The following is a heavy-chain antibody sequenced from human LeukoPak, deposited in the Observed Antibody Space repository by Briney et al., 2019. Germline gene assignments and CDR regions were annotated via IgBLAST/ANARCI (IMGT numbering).Heavy chain of an antibody. V-gene: IGHV4-4*02. D-gene: IGHD3-22*01. J-gene: IGHJ4*02. CDR1: GGSVTSTNW. CDR2: VHLDGRT. CDR3: ARVSYYGSAGYSKYYFDK. Sequence: SGTLSLTCAVSGGSVTSTNWWTWVRQPPGKGLEWIGEVHLDGRTNYNPSLTGRLTLSVDLYENHISLKLTSVTAADTAVYYCARVSYYGSAGYSKYYFDKWGQGTLVTVSS.